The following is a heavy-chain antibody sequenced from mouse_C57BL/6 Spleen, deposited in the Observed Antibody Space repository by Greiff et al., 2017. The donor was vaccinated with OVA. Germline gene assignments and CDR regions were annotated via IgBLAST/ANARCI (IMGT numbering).Heavy chain of an antibody. CDR3: ARSDYSNSFAY. Sequence: QVQLKQPGAELVMPGASVKLSCKASGYTFTSYWMHWVKQRPGQGLEWIGEIDPSDSYTNYNQKFKGKSTLTVDKSSSTAYMQLSSLTSEDSAVYYCARSDYSNSFAYWGQGTLVTVSA. D-gene: IGHD2-5*01. CDR1: GYTFTSYW. J-gene: IGHJ3*01. CDR2: IDPSDSYT. V-gene: IGHV1-69*01.